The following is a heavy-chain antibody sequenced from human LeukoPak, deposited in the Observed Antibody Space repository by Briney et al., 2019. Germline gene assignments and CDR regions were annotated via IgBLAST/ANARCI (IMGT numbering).Heavy chain of an antibody. CDR3: AKDAFRTSGWYYFDY. V-gene: IGHV3-74*01. CDR2: ISSDGSST. D-gene: IGHD6-19*01. Sequence: PGGSLRLSCAASGFTFSDYWMHWVRQAPGKGLVWLSRISSDGSSTSYADSVKGRFGISRDNAKNTLYLQMNSLRAEDTAIYYCAKDAFRTSGWYYFDYWGQGTLVAVSS. J-gene: IGHJ4*02. CDR1: GFTFSDYW.